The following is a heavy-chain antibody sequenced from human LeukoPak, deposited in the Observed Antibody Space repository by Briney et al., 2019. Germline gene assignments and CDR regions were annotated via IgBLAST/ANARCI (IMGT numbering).Heavy chain of an antibody. V-gene: IGHV1-69*13. J-gene: IGHJ4*02. CDR1: GGTFSSYA. CDR3: ASLWGSKQVATEG. D-gene: IGHD5-12*01. CDR2: IIPIFGTA. Sequence: ASVKVSCKASGGTFSSYAISWVRQAPGQGLEWMGGIIPIFGTANYAQKFQGRVTITADGSTSTAYMELSSLRSEVTAVYYCASLWGSKQVATEGWGQGTLVTVSS.